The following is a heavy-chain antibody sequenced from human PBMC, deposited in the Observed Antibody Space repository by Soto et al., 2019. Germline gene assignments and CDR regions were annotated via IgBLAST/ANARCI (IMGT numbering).Heavy chain of an antibody. CDR3: ARGSVLRFLEWLDYYYYYGMDV. D-gene: IGHD3-3*01. CDR1: GGSFSGYY. J-gene: IGHJ6*02. Sequence: LETLSLTCAVYGGSFSGYYWSWIRQPPGKGLEWIGEINHSGSTNYNPSLKSRVTISVDTSKNQFSLKLSSVTAADTAVYYCARGSVLRFLEWLDYYYYYGMDVWGQGTTVTVSS. CDR2: INHSGST. V-gene: IGHV4-34*01.